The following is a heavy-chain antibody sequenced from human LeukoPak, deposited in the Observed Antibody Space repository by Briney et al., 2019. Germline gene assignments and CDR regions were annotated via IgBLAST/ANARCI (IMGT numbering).Heavy chain of an antibody. Sequence: SETLSLTCSVSGGSISRSSYYWTWIHQSPRRGLEWIGNTYYSGSTLYNPSLKSRVTISVDTSKNQFSLRLTSVTAADTAVYYCARPRGDLWSGYDYWGQGVLVTVSP. J-gene: IGHJ4*02. CDR1: GGSISRSSYY. V-gene: IGHV4-39*01. CDR2: TYYSGST. CDR3: ARPRGDLWSGYDY. D-gene: IGHD3-3*01.